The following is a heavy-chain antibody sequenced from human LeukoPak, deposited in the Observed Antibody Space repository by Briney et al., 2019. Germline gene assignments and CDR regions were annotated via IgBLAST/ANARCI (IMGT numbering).Heavy chain of an antibody. CDR3: ARHCRSSTSCLDY. V-gene: IGHV4-4*09. Sequence: SETLSLTCTVSGGSIRSYYWSWIRQPPGKGLEWIGYIYTSGSTNYNPSLKSRVTISVDTSKNQFSLKLSSVTAADTAVYYCARHCRSSTSCLDYWGQGTLVTVSS. J-gene: IGHJ4*02. CDR2: IYTSGST. CDR1: GGSIRSYY. D-gene: IGHD2-2*01.